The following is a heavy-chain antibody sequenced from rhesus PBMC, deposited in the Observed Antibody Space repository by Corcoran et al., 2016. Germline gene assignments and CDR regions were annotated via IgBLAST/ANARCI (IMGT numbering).Heavy chain of an antibody. D-gene: IGHD6-25*01. J-gene: IGHJ4*01. CDR3: ARQVSSIAAAGPRFDY. CDR2: IDGSGSSP. CDR1: GGSISSNY. Sequence: QVQLQESGPGLVKPLETLSLTCAVSGGSISSNYWSWIRQAPGKGLEWIGYIDGSGSSPNTNPSLKSRVTLSVDTSKNQLSRKLSSVTAADTAVYYCARQVSSIAAAGPRFDYWGQGVLVTVSS. V-gene: IGHV4S11*01.